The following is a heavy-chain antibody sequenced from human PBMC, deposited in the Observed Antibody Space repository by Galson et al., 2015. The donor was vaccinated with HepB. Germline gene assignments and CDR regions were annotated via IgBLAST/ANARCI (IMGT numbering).Heavy chain of an antibody. V-gene: IGHV3-30-3*01. CDR2: ISDDGSNK. J-gene: IGHJ4*02. Sequence: SLRLSCAASGFTFSSYAMHWVRQAPGKGLEWVAVISDDGSNKYYADSVNGRFTISRDNSKNTLYLQMNSLSAEDTAVYYCASDHYDFGSGYYSYFDSWGQGTLVTVSS. CDR1: GFTFSSYA. CDR3: ASDHYDFGSGYYSYFDS. D-gene: IGHD3-3*01.